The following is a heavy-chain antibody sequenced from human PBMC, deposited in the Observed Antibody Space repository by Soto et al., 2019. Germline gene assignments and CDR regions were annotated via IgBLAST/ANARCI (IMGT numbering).Heavy chain of an antibody. V-gene: IGHV3-23*01. Sequence: GESLKISCAASGFTFSNYAMSWVRQAPGKGLEWVSAISGGGGTTYYAGSVKGRFTISRDNSKNTLFLQMNSLRAEDTAVYYCAKFFVETGESSGWPWSFHYWGQGSLVAVS. CDR2: ISGGGGTT. D-gene: IGHD6-25*01. CDR1: GFTFSNYA. CDR3: AKFFVETGESSGWPWSFHY. J-gene: IGHJ4*02.